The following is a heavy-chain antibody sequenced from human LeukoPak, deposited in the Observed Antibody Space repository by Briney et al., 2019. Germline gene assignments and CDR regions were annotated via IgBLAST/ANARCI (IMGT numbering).Heavy chain of an antibody. CDR3: ARDKTVADLDY. J-gene: IGHJ4*02. CDR2: ISSSGSTI. CDR1: GFTFSSYE. D-gene: IGHD6-19*01. Sequence: GGSLRLSCAASGFTFSSYEMNWVRQAPGKGLEWASYISSSGSTIYYADSVKGRFTISRDNAKNSLYLQMNSLRAEDTAVYYCARDKTVADLDYWGQGTLVTVSS. V-gene: IGHV3-48*03.